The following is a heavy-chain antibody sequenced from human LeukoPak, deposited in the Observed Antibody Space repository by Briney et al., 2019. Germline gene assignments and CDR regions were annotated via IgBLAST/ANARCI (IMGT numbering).Heavy chain of an antibody. J-gene: IGHJ6*02. CDR3: ARSRVVVAASIGYYYYYGMDV. V-gene: IGHV1-8*01. Sequence: ASVKVSCKASGYTFTSYDINWVRQATGQGLEWMGWMNPNSGNTGYAQKFQGRVTMTRNTSISTAYMELSSPRSEDTAVYYCARSRVVVAASIGYYYYYGMDVWGQGTTVTVSS. CDR1: GYTFTSYD. D-gene: IGHD2-15*01. CDR2: MNPNSGNT.